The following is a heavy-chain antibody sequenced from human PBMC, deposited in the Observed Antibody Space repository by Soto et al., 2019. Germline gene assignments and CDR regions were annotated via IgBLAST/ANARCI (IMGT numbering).Heavy chain of an antibody. CDR2: INPDNGNT. V-gene: IGHV1-3*01. Sequence: QVQLVQSGAEVRKPGASVNISCWASGFTFGDNLINWVRQXXXQSLEWMGWINPDNGNTRYSQTFQGRVTISRHSSASIAYVEVTXXXXXXXXVXXXAXXXXSXGXRANDAFDVWGQGTMVTVSS. CDR1: GFTFGDNL. J-gene: IGHJ3*01. CDR3: AXXXXSXGXRANDAFDV.